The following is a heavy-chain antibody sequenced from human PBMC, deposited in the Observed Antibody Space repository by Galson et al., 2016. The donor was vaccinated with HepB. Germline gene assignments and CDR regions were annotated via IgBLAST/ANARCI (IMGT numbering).Heavy chain of an antibody. CDR2: IMPILRTT. CDR3: ARLDDSDGYPNQRVDY. J-gene: IGHJ4*02. CDR1: GGTFSTYG. V-gene: IGHV1-69*13. Sequence: SVKVSCKASGGTFSTYGFSWVRQAPEQGLEWMGGIMPILRTTNYAQKFQDRVTITADESASTGYMELSSLRSEDTAVYYCARLDDSDGYPNQRVDYWGQGTLVTVSS. D-gene: IGHD3-22*01.